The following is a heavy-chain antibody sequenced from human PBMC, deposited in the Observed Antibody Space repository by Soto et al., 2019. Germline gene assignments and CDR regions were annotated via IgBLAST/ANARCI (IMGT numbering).Heavy chain of an antibody. CDR3: ARGGSGSYYNVGNYYYMDV. D-gene: IGHD3-10*01. J-gene: IGHJ6*03. CDR1: GFTVSSNY. CDR2: IYSGGST. Sequence: GGSLRLSCAASGFTVSSNYMSWVRQAPGKGLEWVSVIYSGGSTYYADSVKGRFTISRDNSKNTLYLQMNSLRAEDTAVYYCARGGSGSYYNVGNYYYMDVWGKGTTVTVSS. V-gene: IGHV3-66*01.